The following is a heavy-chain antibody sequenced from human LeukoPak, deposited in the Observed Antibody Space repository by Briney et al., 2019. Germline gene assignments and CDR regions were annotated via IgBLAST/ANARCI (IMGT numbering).Heavy chain of an antibody. CDR1: GGTFSSYA. Sequence: GASVKVSCEASGGTFSSYAISWVQQAPGQGLEWMGRIIPIFGTANYARKFQGRVTITTDESTSTAYMELSSLRSEDTAVYYCARDVSKEGFDYWGQGTLVTVSS. CDR3: ARDVSKEGFDY. D-gene: IGHD5/OR15-5a*01. CDR2: IIPIFGTA. J-gene: IGHJ4*02. V-gene: IGHV1-69*05.